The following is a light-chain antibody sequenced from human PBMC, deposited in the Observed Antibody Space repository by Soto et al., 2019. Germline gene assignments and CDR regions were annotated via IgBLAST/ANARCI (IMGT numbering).Light chain of an antibody. CDR1: QSVSSY. V-gene: IGKV3-11*01. J-gene: IGKJ1*01. Sequence: EIVLTQSPATLSLSPGERATLSCRASQSVSSYLAWYQQKPGQAPRLLIYDASNRATGIPARFSGSGSGTDFTLTISSLEPEDFAVYYCQQGSNWPWTFGQGTKVEIK. CDR3: QQGSNWPWT. CDR2: DAS.